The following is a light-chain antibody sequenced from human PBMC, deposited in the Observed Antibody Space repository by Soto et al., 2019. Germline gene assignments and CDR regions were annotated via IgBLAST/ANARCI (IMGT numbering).Light chain of an antibody. J-gene: IGLJ7*01. V-gene: IGLV1-44*01. Sequence: QSVLTQPPSESGTPGQRVTISCSGSSSNIESNTVTWYQQLPGTAPKLVIYSNYDRPSGVPDRFSGSTSGTSASLVIRGLQSEDEADYYCAAWDDILNGYVFGGGTQLTVL. CDR3: AAWDDILNGYV. CDR2: SNY. CDR1: SSNIESNT.